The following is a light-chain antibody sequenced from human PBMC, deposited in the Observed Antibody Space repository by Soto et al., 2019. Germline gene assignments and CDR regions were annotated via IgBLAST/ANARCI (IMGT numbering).Light chain of an antibody. V-gene: IGKV3D-15*01. Sequence: EIVMTQSPATLSLSPGGRATLSCRASENVASNVAWYQQKFGQPPSLIIYKASNRATGVPARFSASGSGTEFTLTISGLQSEDVAVYYCQQYVLRPYTFGQGTKVEI. J-gene: IGKJ2*01. CDR1: ENVASN. CDR2: KAS. CDR3: QQYVLRPYT.